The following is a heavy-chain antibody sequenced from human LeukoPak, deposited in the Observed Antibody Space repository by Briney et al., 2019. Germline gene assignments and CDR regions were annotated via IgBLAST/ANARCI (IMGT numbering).Heavy chain of an antibody. Sequence: SETLSLTCTVSGGSISSGDYYWSWLRQPPGKGLEWIGYIYYSGSTYDNPSLKSRVTISVDTSKNQFSLKLSSVTAADTAVYYCARGLSGYSSSWYPDAFDIWGQGTMVTVSS. J-gene: IGHJ3*02. CDR2: IYYSGST. D-gene: IGHD6-13*01. CDR3: ARGLSGYSSSWYPDAFDI. CDR1: GGSISSGDYY. V-gene: IGHV4-30-4*01.